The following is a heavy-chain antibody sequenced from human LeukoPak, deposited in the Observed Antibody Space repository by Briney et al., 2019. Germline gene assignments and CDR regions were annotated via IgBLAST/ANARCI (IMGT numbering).Heavy chain of an antibody. CDR3: ARSGSRDYCDC. J-gene: IGHJ4*02. Sequence: SQTLSLTCAISGDSVSSNSAAWKWIRQSPSRGFEWLGRTYYRSKWYHDFAVSVESRITINPDTSKNQFSLQLNSVTPEDTAMYYCARSGSRDYCDCWGLGTLVTVSS. D-gene: IGHD3-10*01. V-gene: IGHV6-1*01. CDR1: GDSVSSNSAA. CDR2: TYYRSKWYH.